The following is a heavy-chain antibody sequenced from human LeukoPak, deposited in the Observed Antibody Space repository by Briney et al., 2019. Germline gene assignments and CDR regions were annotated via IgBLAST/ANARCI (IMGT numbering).Heavy chain of an antibody. V-gene: IGHV4-59*01. J-gene: IGHJ4*02. CDR3: ARDRHGVDTAMVIPT. CDR1: GGSISNYY. D-gene: IGHD5-18*01. Sequence: SETLSLTCTVSGGSISNYYWSWIRQPPGKGLEWIGYISYSGSTNYSPSLKSRVTISVDTSKNQFSLKLSSVTAADTAVYYCARDRHGVDTAMVIPTWGQGTLVTVSS. CDR2: ISYSGST.